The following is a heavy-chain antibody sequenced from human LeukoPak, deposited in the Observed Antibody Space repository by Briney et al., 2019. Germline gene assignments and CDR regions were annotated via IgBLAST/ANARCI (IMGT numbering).Heavy chain of an antibody. CDR1: GGSISSGDHY. CDR3: ARGFGYDFADY. V-gene: IGHV4-30-4*01. CDR2: ITLYSDTT. Sequence: SQTLSLTCSVSGGSISSGDHYWTWIRQPPGGGLEWMGFITLYSDTTSYNPSLKSRLMISIDTSKNQFSLTQTSVTAADTAVYFCARGFGYDFADYWGQGILVIVSS. J-gene: IGHJ4*02. D-gene: IGHD2-2*01.